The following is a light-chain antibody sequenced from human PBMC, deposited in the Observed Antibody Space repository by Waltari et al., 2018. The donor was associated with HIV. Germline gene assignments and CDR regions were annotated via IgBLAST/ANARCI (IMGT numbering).Light chain of an antibody. CDR1: SLSSFF. Sequence: SSDLTQDPVLSVALGQTIKITCQGDSLSSFFPNWYQQTPGQAPILVVYGANRRPSGIPDRFSASNSGNTSSLIISDSQAVDEADYYCHSRDTDGDHYIFGGGTRVIV. CDR2: GAN. J-gene: IGLJ1*01. CDR3: HSRDTDGDHYI. V-gene: IGLV3-19*01.